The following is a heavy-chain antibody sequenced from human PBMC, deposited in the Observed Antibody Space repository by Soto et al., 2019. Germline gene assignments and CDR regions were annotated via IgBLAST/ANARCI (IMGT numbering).Heavy chain of an antibody. V-gene: IGHV1-8*01. CDR2: MNPNSGNT. D-gene: IGHD1-26*01. Sequence: ASVKVSCKASGYTFTSYDINWVRQATGQGLEWMGWMNPNSGNTGYAQKFQGRVTMTRNTYISPAYMELSSLRSEDTAVYCCASGTGARGSYHWFDPWGQGTLVTVSS. CDR3: ASGTGARGSYHWFDP. J-gene: IGHJ5*02. CDR1: GYTFTSYD.